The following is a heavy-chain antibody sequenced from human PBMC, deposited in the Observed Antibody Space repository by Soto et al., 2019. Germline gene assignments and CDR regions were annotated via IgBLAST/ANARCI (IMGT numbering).Heavy chain of an antibody. CDR3: ARVRGSSLVVPGASDY. J-gene: IGHJ4*02. CDR1: GYSFTTYT. V-gene: IGHV1-18*03. D-gene: IGHD2-2*01. Sequence: VASVKVSCKASGYSFTTYTISWVRQAPGQGLQWMGWISPYSGYTTYAQNLQGRVSMTTETSTTTAYLEVRSLRSDDMAVYYCARVRGSSLVVPGASDYWGQGTLVNVSS. CDR2: ISPYSGYT.